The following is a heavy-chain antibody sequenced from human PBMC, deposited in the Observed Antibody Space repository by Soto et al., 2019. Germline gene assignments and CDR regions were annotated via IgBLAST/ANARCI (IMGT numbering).Heavy chain of an antibody. D-gene: IGHD6-25*01. J-gene: IGHJ6*02. Sequence: PVGSLRLSCAASGFTFSGYGMHWVRQAPGKGLEWVAVISYDATNKYYADSVKGRFTISRDNSKNTLDLQMNSLRAEDTAVYYCAKGGDGYNTISYYYGMDVWGQGTTVTVSS. CDR2: ISYDATNK. V-gene: IGHV3-30*18. CDR1: GFTFSGYG. CDR3: AKGGDGYNTISYYYGMDV.